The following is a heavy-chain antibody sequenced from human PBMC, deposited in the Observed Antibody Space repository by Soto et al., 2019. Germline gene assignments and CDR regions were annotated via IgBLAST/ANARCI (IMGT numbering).Heavy chain of an antibody. J-gene: IGHJ4*02. D-gene: IGHD5-18*01. V-gene: IGHV4-39*01. CDR1: GGSISSSSYY. Sequence: SETLSLTCTVSGGSISSSSYYWGWIRQPPGKGLEWIGSIYYSGSTYYNPSLKSRVTISVDTSKNQFSLKLSSVTAADTAVYYCARLPAMVNYFDYWGQGTLVTVSS. CDR3: ARLPAMVNYFDY. CDR2: IYYSGST.